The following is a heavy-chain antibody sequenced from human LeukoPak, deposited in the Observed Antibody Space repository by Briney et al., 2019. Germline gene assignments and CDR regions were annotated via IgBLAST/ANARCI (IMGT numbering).Heavy chain of an antibody. CDR3: AREDYDSRGYRTFFDY. CDR1: GFTFSSYS. CDR2: ISSSSSTI. J-gene: IGHJ4*02. Sequence: PGGSLRLSCAASGFTFSSYSMNWVRQAPGKGLEWVSYISSSSSTIYYADSVKGRFTISRDNAKNSLYLQMNSLRAEDTAVYYCAREDYDSRGYRTFFDYWGQGTLVTVSS. V-gene: IGHV3-48*01. D-gene: IGHD3-22*01.